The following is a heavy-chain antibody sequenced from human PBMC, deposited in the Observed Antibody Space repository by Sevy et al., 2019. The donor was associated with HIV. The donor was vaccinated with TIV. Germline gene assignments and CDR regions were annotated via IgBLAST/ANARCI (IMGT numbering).Heavy chain of an antibody. CDR1: GFTISDYY. V-gene: IGHV3-11*01. CDR3: ARDHVKDGDLGDYYYFAMDV. J-gene: IGHJ6*02. Sequence: GGFLRLSCAGSGFTISDYYMSWIRQAPGKGLEWISYISGSNSDGSDQYYVDSVKGRFTISRDNAKNSMYLQMNRLRAEDTAVYYCARDHVKDGDLGDYYYFAMDVWGQGTTVTVSS. CDR2: ISGSNSDGSDQ. D-gene: IGHD4-17*01.